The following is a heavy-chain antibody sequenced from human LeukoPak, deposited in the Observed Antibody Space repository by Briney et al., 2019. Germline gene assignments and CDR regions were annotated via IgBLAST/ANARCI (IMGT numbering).Heavy chain of an antibody. Sequence: VASVKVSCKASGYTFTSYDINWVRQATGQGLEWMGWMNPNSGNTGYAQKFQGRVTITRNTSISTAYMELSSLRSEDTAVYYCARGGRTTVTSFDPWGQGTLVTVSS. D-gene: IGHD4-17*01. CDR1: GYTFTSYD. CDR3: ARGGRTTVTSFDP. V-gene: IGHV1-8*03. CDR2: MNPNSGNT. J-gene: IGHJ5*02.